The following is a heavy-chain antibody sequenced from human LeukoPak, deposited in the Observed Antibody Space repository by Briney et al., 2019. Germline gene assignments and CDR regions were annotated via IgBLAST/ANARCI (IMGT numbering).Heavy chain of an antibody. J-gene: IGHJ3*02. V-gene: IGHV4-59*12. CDR3: ARDSSVRRAVAGTKAFDI. D-gene: IGHD6-19*01. Sequence: PSETLSLTCTVSGGSISSYYWSWIRQPPGKGLEWIGYIYYSGSTNYNPPLKSRVTISVDTSKNQFSLKLSSVTAADTAVYYCARDSSVRRAVAGTKAFDIWGQGTMVTVSS. CDR2: IYYSGST. CDR1: GGSISSYY.